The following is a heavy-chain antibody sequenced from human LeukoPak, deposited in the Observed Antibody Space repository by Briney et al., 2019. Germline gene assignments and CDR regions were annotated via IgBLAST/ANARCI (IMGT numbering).Heavy chain of an antibody. D-gene: IGHD3-10*01. J-gene: IGHJ4*02. V-gene: IGHV1-46*01. CDR3: ARAKGPSGSGSYYLFDY. Sequence: GASVKVSCKASGYTFTSYYIHWVRQAPGQGLEWMGLINPSGGSTNYAQKFRGRVTMTRDTSTSTVYMELSSLRSEDTAVYYCARAKGPSGSGSYYLFDYWGQGTLVTVSS. CDR1: GYTFTSYY. CDR2: INPSGGST.